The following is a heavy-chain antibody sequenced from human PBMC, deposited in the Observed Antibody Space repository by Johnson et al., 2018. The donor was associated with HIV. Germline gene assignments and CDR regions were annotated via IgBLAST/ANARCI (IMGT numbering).Heavy chain of an antibody. D-gene: IGHD2-15*01. CDR1: GFTVSSNY. CDR2: IYRGAST. CDR3: AKEDCSGVVCSDDAFDI. V-gene: IGHV3-66*01. J-gene: IGHJ3*02. Sequence: VQLVESGGGLVQPGGSLRLSCAASGFTVSSNYMSWVRQAPGKGLEWVSVIYRGASTYYADSVKGRFTISRDISKNTLYLQMSSLRVEDTDVYQCAKEDCSGVVCSDDAFDIWGQGTMVTLSS.